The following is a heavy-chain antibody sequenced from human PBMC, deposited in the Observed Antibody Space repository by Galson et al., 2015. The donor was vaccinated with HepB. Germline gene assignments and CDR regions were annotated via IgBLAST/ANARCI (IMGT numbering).Heavy chain of an antibody. J-gene: IGHJ6*03. CDR2: ISAYNGNT. Sequence: SVKVSCKASGYTFTSYGISRVRQAPGQGLEWMGWISAYNGNTNYAQKLQGRVTMTTDTSTSTAYMELRSLRSDDTAVYYCARGPVRFLEGEYMDVWGKGTTVTVSS. D-gene: IGHD3-3*01. V-gene: IGHV1-18*01. CDR3: ARGPVRFLEGEYMDV. CDR1: GYTFTSYG.